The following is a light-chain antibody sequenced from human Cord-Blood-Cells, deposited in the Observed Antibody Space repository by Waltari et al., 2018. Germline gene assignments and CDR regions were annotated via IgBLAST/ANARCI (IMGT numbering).Light chain of an antibody. CDR2: GAS. CDR3: QQYNNWYT. V-gene: IGKV3-15*01. J-gene: IGKJ2*01. CDR1: QSVSNN. Sequence: EIVMTQSPATLSVSPGERATLSCRASQSVSNNLAWYQQKPGQAPRLLIYGASTRATGIPARFSGSGAGTECTLTSSRLQSEDCAVYYCQQYNNWYTFGQGTKLEIK.